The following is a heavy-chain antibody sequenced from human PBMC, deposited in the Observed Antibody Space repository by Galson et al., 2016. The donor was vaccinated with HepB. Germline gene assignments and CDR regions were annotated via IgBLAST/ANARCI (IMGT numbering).Heavy chain of an antibody. CDR3: ATSSGRSWSGYFDN. J-gene: IGHJ4*02. V-gene: IGHV4-59*01. CDR2: VSYSGGA. Sequence: ETLSLTCDISGASISDFTWAWIRQPPGKSLEWIGNVSYSGGATYRPSLRSRVTISPDLSRNQFSLTLTSVTAADSAVYFCATSSGRSWSGYFDNWGRGTQVTVSS. D-gene: IGHD3-3*01. CDR1: GASISDFT.